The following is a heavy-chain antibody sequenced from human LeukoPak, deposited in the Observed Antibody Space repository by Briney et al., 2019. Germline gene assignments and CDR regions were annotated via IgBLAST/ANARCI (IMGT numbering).Heavy chain of an antibody. V-gene: IGHV3-21*01. CDR3: ARTFIVVVPAERD. CDR1: GFTFSSYS. Sequence: PGGSLRLSCAASGFTFSSYSMNWVRQAPGKGLEWVSSISGSSSYIYYADSVKGRFTISRDNAKNSLYPQMNSLRAEDTAVYYCARTFIVVVPAERDWGQGTLVTVSS. J-gene: IGHJ4*02. D-gene: IGHD2-2*01. CDR2: ISGSSSYI.